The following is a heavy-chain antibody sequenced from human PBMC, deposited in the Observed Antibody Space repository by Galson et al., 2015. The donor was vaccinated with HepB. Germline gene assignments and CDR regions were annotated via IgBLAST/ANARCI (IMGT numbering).Heavy chain of an antibody. Sequence: SLRLSCAASGFPFNNAWMTWVRQAPGMGLEWVGRIKSKTDGETTDYAAPVKGRLTISRDDSKNRLYLKMNSLKPEDTAVYYCTTDVYYSTYWSWLDPWGQGTLVTVSS. D-gene: IGHD2-8*02. CDR2: IKSKTDGETT. CDR1: GFPFNNAW. V-gene: IGHV3-15*01. CDR3: TTDVYYSTYWSWLDP. J-gene: IGHJ5*02.